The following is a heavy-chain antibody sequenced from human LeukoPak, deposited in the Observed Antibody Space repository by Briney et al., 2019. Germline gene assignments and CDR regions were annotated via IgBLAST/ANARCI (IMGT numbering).Heavy chain of an antibody. CDR3: ARSDCGSDGCKLLNY. D-gene: IGHD2-21*01. CDR2: ISGSGDAT. CDR1: GFSFINHA. V-gene: IGHV3-23*01. Sequence: GGSLRLSYAASGFSFINHAMSWVRQAPGKGLEWVSAISGSGDATKYADSVKGRFTISRDNSKNTLSLQMSNLRAGDTATYYCARSDCGSDGCKLLNYWGQGILVTVSS. J-gene: IGHJ4*02.